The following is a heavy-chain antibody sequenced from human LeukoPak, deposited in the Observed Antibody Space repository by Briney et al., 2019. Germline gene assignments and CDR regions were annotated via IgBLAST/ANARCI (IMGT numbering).Heavy chain of an antibody. CDR1: GFTFSSFT. V-gene: IGHV3-21*01. D-gene: IGHD3-9*01. CDR3: VPGDYDILTGYFDY. Sequence: GGSLRLSCAASGFTFSSFTMNWVRQAPGKGLEWVSSISSSSSYIYYAGSVKGRFTISRDNAKNSLYLQMNSLRAEDTAVYYCVPGDYDILTGYFDYWDQGTLVTVSS. CDR2: ISSSSSYI. J-gene: IGHJ4*02.